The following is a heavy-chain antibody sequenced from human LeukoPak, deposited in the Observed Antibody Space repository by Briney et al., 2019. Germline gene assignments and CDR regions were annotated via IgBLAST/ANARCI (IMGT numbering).Heavy chain of an antibody. CDR2: IRSKSNNYAT. J-gene: IGHJ5*02. CDR3: TRPLYSSNCFDP. V-gene: IGHV3-73*01. D-gene: IGHD6-13*01. CDR1: GFTFSGSA. Sequence: GGSLRLSCAASGFTFSGSAMHWVRQAPGKGLEWVGRIRSKSNNYATAYSESVKGRFTISRDDSKNMAYLQLNSLKTEDTAVYYCTRPLYSSNCFDPWGQGTLVTVSS.